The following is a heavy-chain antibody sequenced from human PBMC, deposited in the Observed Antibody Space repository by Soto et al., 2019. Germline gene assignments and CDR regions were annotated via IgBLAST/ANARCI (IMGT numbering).Heavy chain of an antibody. CDR3: AKGAWIDY. CDR2: VRGRDGST. V-gene: IGHV3-23*01. CDR1: GVTFTTFD. D-gene: IGHD5-12*01. Sequence: EVQLLESGVGLVQPGASLRLSCAASGVTFTTFDMSWARQAPGKGLEWVSVVRGRDGSTSYADSLKGRFTISKDSSKNTLYLQMNSLRAEDNAIYYCAKGAWIDYWGQGTLVTVSS. J-gene: IGHJ4*02.